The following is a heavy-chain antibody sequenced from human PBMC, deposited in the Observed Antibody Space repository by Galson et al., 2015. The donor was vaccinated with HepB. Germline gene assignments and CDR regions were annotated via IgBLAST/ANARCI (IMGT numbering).Heavy chain of an antibody. Sequence: SVKVSCKVSGYTLTELSMHWVRQAPGKGLEWMGGFDPENNETVYAQKFQGRVTMTEDTSTDTGYMELRSLRSEDTALYYCATQVVDFWSGYCYWGQGTLATVSS. CDR2: FDPENNET. V-gene: IGHV1-24*01. J-gene: IGHJ4*02. CDR1: GYTLTELS. CDR3: ATQVVDFWSGYCY. D-gene: IGHD3-3*01.